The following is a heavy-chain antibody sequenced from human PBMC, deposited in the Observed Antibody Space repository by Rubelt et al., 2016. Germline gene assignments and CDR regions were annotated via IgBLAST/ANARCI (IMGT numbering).Heavy chain of an antibody. V-gene: IGHV3-74*01. CDR3: ARDRYSYGQYFDY. Sequence: GKGLVWVSRINSDGSSTSYADSVKGRFTISRDNAKNTLYLQMNSLRAEDTAVYYCARDRYSYGQYFDYWGQGTLVTVSS. J-gene: IGHJ4*02. D-gene: IGHD5-18*01. CDR2: INSDGSST.